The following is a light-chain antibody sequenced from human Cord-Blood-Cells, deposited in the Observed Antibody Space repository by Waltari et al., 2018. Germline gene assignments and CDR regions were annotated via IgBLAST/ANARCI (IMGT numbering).Light chain of an antibody. J-gene: IGLJ2*01. CDR2: DVS. V-gene: IGLV2-14*01. Sequence: QSALTQPASVSGSPGQSITISCTGTSSDVGGYNYVSWYQQHPGKAPKLMIYDVSNRPSGVSKRFSGSKSGNTASLTISGRQAEDEADYYCSSYTSSSTVVFGGGTKLTVL. CDR1: SSDVGGYNY. CDR3: SSYTSSSTVV.